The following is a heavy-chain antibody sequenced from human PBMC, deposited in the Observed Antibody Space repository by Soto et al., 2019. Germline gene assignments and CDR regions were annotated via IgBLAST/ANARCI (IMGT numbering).Heavy chain of an antibody. CDR1: GGTFSSYA. CDR3: ARLNYYGSGSYSHYYYHYGMDV. CDR2: IIPIFGTA. Sequence: SVKVSCKASGGTFSSYAISWVRQAPGQGLEWMGGIIPIFGTANYAQKFQGRVTITADKSTSTAYMELSSLRSEDTAVYYCARLNYYGSGSYSHYYYHYGMDVWGQGTTVTVSS. J-gene: IGHJ6*02. D-gene: IGHD3-10*01. V-gene: IGHV1-69*06.